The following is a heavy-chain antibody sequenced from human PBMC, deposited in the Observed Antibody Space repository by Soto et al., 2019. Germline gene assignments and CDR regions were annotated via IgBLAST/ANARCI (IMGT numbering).Heavy chain of an antibody. J-gene: IGHJ4*02. CDR3: ARGGVVVVPADAKWFDF. V-gene: IGHV1-18*04. CDR2: ISSYNGNT. CDR1: GYTFTSYG. Sequence: ASVKVSCKASGYTFTSYGTNWVRQAPGQELEWMGWISSYNGNTNYAQKLQGRVTMTTDTSTSTAYMELRSLRYDDTAVYYCARGGVVVVPADAKWFDFWGQGTLVTVSS. D-gene: IGHD2-2*01.